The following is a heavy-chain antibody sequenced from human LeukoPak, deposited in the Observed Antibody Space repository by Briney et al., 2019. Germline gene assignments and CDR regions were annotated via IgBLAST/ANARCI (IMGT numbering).Heavy chain of an antibody. CDR3: AREGLGLRRGYSYGTRHYYYGMDV. Sequence: PSETLSLTCAVYGGSFSGYYWSWIRQPPGKGLEWLGEINHSGSTNYNPSLKSRVTISVDTSKNQFSLKLSSVTAADTAVYYCAREGLGLRRGYSYGTRHYYYGMDVWGQGTTVTVSS. V-gene: IGHV4-34*01. CDR1: GGSFSGYY. J-gene: IGHJ6*02. D-gene: IGHD5-18*01. CDR2: INHSGST.